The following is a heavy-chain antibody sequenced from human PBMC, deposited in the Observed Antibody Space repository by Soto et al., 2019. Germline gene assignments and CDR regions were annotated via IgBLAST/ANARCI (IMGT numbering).Heavy chain of an antibody. CDR2: IKSTKDGGAR. CDR1: GFMFSSAW. V-gene: IGHV3-15*01. J-gene: IGHJ4*02. D-gene: IGHD1-1*01. Sequence: EVQAVESGGDLVEPGGSLRLSCVTSGFMFSSAWMSWVRQAPGKGLEWVARIKSTKDGGARDYAAPVNGRFSISRDDSKSTVYLQMNSLRAEDTALYYCVEGWNDFWGQGTLVTVSS. CDR3: VEGWNDF.